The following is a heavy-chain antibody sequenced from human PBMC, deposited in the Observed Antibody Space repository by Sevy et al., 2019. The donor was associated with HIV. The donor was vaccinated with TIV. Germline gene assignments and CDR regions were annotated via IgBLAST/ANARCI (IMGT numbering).Heavy chain of an antibody. V-gene: IGHV1-69*06. J-gene: IGHJ5*02. D-gene: IGHD1-26*01. Sequence: ASVKVSCKASGGTFSSYAISWVRQAPGQGLEWMGGIIPIFGTANYAQKFQGRVTITADKSTSTAYMELSSLRSEDTAGYYCARANVGPRGGWFDPWGQGTLVTVSS. CDR3: ARANVGPRGGWFDP. CDR1: GGTFSSYA. CDR2: IIPIFGTA.